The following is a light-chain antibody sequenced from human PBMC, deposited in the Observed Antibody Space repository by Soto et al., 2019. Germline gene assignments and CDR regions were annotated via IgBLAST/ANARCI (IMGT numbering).Light chain of an antibody. CDR3: SSYAGTSTVL. CDR2: EVS. CDR1: SSDIGGYNY. V-gene: IGLV2-8*01. Sequence: QSVLTQPPSASGSPGQSVTISCTGTSSDIGGYNYVSWYQQHPGKAPKLMIYEVSKRPSGVPDRFSGSKSGNTASLTVSGLQAADEADYYCSSYAGTSTVLFGGGTQLTVL. J-gene: IGLJ2*01.